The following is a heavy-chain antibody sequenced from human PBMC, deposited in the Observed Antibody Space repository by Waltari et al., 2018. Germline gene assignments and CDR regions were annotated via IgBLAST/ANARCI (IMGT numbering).Heavy chain of an antibody. CDR3: ARQDIVVVPAVGYYYYGMDV. Sequence: QLQLQESGPGLVKPSETLSLTCTVSGRSISSSSYYWGWIRQPPGKGLEWIGSIYYSGNTNDNPSRKSRVTISVDTAKNQCSLKLSSVTAADTAVYYCARQDIVVVPAVGYYYYGMDVWGQGTTVTVSS. CDR1: GRSISSSSYY. CDR2: IYYSGNT. J-gene: IGHJ6*02. D-gene: IGHD2-2*01. V-gene: IGHV4-39*01.